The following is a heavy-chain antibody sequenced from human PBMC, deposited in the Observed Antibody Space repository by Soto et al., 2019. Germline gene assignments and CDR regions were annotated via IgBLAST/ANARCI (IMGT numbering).Heavy chain of an antibody. CDR1: GCTFISYA. Sequence: GGSLRLSCAASGCTFISYAMSWVRQAPGKGLEWVSAISGSGGSTYYADSVKGRFTISRDNSKNTLYLQMNSLRAEDTALYYCAKGQWLVFHFDYWGQGTLVTVSS. V-gene: IGHV3-23*01. J-gene: IGHJ4*02. CDR3: AKGQWLVFHFDY. D-gene: IGHD6-19*01. CDR2: ISGSGGST.